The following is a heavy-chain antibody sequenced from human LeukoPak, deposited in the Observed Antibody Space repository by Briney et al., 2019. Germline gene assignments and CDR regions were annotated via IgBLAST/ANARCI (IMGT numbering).Heavy chain of an antibody. D-gene: IGHD1-26*01. CDR2: TFTSGGT. CDR3: ARQQFPLREHHFDV. Sequence: SESLSVTCAVSGGSLSASYWRWIRRSPGKGLEWIGYTFTSGGTNYIPSLKSRVTISVNTSKNLFSLRMTSVTAADTAVSYCARQQFPLREHHFDVWGKGALVTVSS. CDR1: GGSLSASY. J-gene: IGHJ4*02. V-gene: IGHV4-4*09.